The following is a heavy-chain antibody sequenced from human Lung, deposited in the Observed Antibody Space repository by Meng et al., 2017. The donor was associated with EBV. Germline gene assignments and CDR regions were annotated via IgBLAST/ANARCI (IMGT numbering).Heavy chain of an antibody. CDR3: ARGGWSSSWGN. V-gene: IGHV4-34*01. J-gene: IGHJ4*02. D-gene: IGHD6-13*01. CDR2: INYSGIT. CDR1: GGSFSGYY. Sequence: QGQTQQWGAGLLKPSETLSLPCAVYGGSFSGYYWSWIRQPPGKGLEWIGQINYSGITNYNPSLKSRVTISVDTSKNQFSLKLSSVTAADTAVYYCARGGWSSSWGNWGQGTLVTVSS.